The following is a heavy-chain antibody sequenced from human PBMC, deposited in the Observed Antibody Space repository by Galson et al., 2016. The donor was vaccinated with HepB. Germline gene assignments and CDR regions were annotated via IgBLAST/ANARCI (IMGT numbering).Heavy chain of an antibody. J-gene: IGHJ4*02. CDR2: ISSDGGGT. CDR1: EFTFSSYA. CDR3: VKREAGYYYGD. V-gene: IGHV3-64D*06. Sequence: SLRLSCAASEFTFSSYAMHWVRQAPGKGLEYVSSISSDGGGTYYADSVKGRFTISRDNSKNTPFLQMRILRAEDTAVYYCVKREAGYYYGDWGQGTLVTVSS. D-gene: IGHD3-10*01.